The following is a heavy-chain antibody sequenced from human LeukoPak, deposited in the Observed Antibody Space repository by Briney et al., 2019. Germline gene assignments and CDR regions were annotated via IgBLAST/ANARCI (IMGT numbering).Heavy chain of an antibody. CDR2: IWYDGSNK. J-gene: IGHJ6*02. CDR1: GFTFSSYG. V-gene: IGHV3-33*01. CDR3: ARDNYGMDV. Sequence: PGRPLRLSCAASGFTFSSYGMHWVRQAPGKGLEGVAVIWYDGSNKYYADSVKGRFTISRDNSKNTLYLQMNSRRAEDTAVHYCARDNYGMDVWGQGTTVTVSS.